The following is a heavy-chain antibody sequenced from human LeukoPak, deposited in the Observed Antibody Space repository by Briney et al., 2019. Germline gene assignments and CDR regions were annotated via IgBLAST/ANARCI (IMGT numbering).Heavy chain of an antibody. V-gene: IGHV1-58*02. Sequence: SVKASCKASGFTFTSSAMQWVRQARGQRLEWIGWIVVGSGNTNYAQKFQERVTITRDMSTSTAYMELSSLRSEEPAVYYCAAMGDSSSWYSYYWARGTLVTVSS. J-gene: IGHJ4*02. D-gene: IGHD6-13*01. CDR1: GFTFTSSA. CDR3: AAMGDSSSWYSYY. CDR2: IVVGSGNT.